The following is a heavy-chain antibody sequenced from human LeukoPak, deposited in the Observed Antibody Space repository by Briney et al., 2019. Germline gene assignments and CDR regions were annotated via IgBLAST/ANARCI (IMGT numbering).Heavy chain of an antibody. CDR2: IFYTGST. D-gene: IGHD5-24*01. J-gene: IGHJ6*03. CDR3: ARGKWLQLGASYHYYLDV. CDR1: GGSISNYY. V-gene: IGHV4-59*12. Sequence: SETLSLACTVSGGSISNYYWNWIRQPPGKGLEWIGYIFYTGSTKYNPSLKSRVTISVDTSKNQFSLQLNSVTPEDTAVYYCARGKWLQLGASYHYYLDVWGKGTTVTISS.